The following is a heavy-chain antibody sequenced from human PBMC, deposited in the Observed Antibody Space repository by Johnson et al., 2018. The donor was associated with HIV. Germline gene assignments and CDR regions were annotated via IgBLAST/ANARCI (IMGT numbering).Heavy chain of an antibody. V-gene: IGHV3-7*01. CDR2: IKQDDSEK. D-gene: IGHD1-26*01. Sequence: EVQLVESGGGLVQPGGSLRLSCAASGFTFNSYWMNWVRQAPGKGLEWVANIKQDDSEKYYVDSVKDRFTISRDNAKNSLYLQMNSLRAEETAVYYCAIGSEWELLPNDAFDIWGQGTMVTVSS. CDR3: AIGSEWELLPNDAFDI. J-gene: IGHJ3*02. CDR1: GFTFNSYW.